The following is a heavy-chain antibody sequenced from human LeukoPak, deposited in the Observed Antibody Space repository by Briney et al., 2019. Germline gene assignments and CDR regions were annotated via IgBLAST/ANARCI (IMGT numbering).Heavy chain of an antibody. CDR1: GGSISSHY. V-gene: IGHV4-59*11. CDR3: ARGLHGVPAALKEGHWFDP. J-gene: IGHJ5*02. D-gene: IGHD2-2*01. Sequence: SETLSLTCTVSGGSISSHYWSWIRQPPGKGLEWIGYIYYSGSTYYNPSLKSRVTISVDTSKNQFSLKLSSVTAADTAVYYCARGLHGVPAALKEGHWFDPWGQGTLVTVSS. CDR2: IYYSGST.